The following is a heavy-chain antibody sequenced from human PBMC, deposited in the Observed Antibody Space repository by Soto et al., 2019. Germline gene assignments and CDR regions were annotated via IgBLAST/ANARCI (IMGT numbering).Heavy chain of an antibody. CDR2: MNPNSGNT. Sequence: ASVKVSCKASGYTFTSYDINWVRQATGQGLEWMGWMNPNSGNTGYAQKFQGRVTMTRNTSISTAYMELSSLRSEDTAVYYCARLYYDYIWGSLPNNAFDIWGQGTMVT. CDR1: GYTFTSYD. D-gene: IGHD3-16*01. V-gene: IGHV1-8*01. CDR3: ARLYYDYIWGSLPNNAFDI. J-gene: IGHJ3*02.